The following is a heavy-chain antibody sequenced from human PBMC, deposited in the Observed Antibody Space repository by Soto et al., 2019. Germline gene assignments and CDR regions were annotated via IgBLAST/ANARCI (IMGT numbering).Heavy chain of an antibody. CDR2: IYHSGST. V-gene: IGHV4-30-2*01. J-gene: IGHJ4*02. CDR1: GGSIRSGGYS. CDR3: ARLPAR. Sequence: SETLSLSCAVSGGSIRSGGYSWSWIRQPPGKGLEWIGYIYHSGSTYYNPSLKSRVTISVDRSKNQFSLKLSSVTAAVTAVYYCARLPARWGQGTLVTVSS.